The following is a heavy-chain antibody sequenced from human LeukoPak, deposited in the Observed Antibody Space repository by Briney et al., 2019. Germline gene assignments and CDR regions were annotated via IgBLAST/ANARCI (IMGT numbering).Heavy chain of an antibody. V-gene: IGHV3-23*01. CDR3: AKEGVKRGTTFLDY. D-gene: IGHD3-3*01. Sequence: PGGSLRLSCAASGFTFSSYGMSWVRQAPGKGLEWVSAISGSGGSTYYADSVKGRFTISRDNSKNTLYLQMNGLRAEDTAVYYCAKEGVKRGTTFLDYWGQGTLVTVSS. CDR2: ISGSGGST. J-gene: IGHJ4*02. CDR1: GFTFSSYG.